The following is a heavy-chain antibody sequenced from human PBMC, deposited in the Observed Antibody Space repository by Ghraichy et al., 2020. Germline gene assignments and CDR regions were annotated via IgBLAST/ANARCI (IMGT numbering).Heavy chain of an antibody. J-gene: IGHJ6*02. D-gene: IGHD3-22*01. CDR3: ATKAYYYDSSGPVYGMDV. V-gene: IGHV4-39*01. Sequence: SETLSLTCTVSGGSISSSSYYWRWIRQPPGKGLEWIGSIYYSGSTYYNPSLKSRVTISVDTSKNQFSLKLSSVTAADTAVYYCATKAYYYDSSGPVYGMDVWGQGTTVTVSS. CDR1: GGSISSSSYY. CDR2: IYYSGST.